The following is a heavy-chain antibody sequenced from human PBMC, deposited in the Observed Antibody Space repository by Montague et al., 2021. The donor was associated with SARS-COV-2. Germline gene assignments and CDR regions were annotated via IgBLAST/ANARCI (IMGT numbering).Heavy chain of an antibody. J-gene: IGHJ4*02. Sequence: SETLSLTCTVSGASITDFYWSWIRQPPGKGLEWIGHVHHSGITNYNPSLKSRVTISIDTPKSRFSLNLRSVTAADTAVYFCARITEVVPFDFWGQGTLVSVSS. D-gene: IGHD2-15*01. V-gene: IGHV4-59*01. CDR1: GASITDFY. CDR3: ARITEVVPFDF. CDR2: VHHSGIT.